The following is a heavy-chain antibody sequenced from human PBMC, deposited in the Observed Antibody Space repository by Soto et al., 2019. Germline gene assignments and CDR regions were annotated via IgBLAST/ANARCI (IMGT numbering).Heavy chain of an antibody. CDR2: FDPEDGET. CDR3: ATVGKQLVLNL. D-gene: IGHD6-6*01. V-gene: IGHV1-24*01. Sequence: ASVKVSCKVSGYNLTELSMHWVRQAPGKGLEWMGGFDPEDGETIYAQKFQGRVTMTEDTSTDAAYMELSSLRSEDTALYYCATVGKQLVLNLWGQGTLVTVSS. CDR1: GYNLTELS. J-gene: IGHJ4*02.